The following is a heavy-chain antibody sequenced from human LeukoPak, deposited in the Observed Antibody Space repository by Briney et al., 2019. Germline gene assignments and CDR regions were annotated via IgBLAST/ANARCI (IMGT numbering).Heavy chain of an antibody. Sequence: PSETLSLTCTVSGGSISSYYWSWIRQHPGKGLEWIGYIYYSGSTYYNPSLKSRVTISVDTSKNQFSLKLSSVTAADTAVYYCARGVHLRFYYGSGSYHWFDPWGQGTLVTVSS. CDR1: GGSISSYY. CDR2: IYYSGST. D-gene: IGHD3-10*01. CDR3: ARGVHLRFYYGSGSYHWFDP. J-gene: IGHJ5*02. V-gene: IGHV4-59*06.